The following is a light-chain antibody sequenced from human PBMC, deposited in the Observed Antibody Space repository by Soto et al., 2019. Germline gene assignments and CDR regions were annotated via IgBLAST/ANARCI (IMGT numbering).Light chain of an antibody. CDR3: SSFAGSNNFVL. J-gene: IGLJ2*01. Sequence: QSALTQPPSASGSPGQSVTISCTGTSSDIGRYNYVSWYQQHPGKAPKLMIYEVTKRPSGVPDRFSGSKSGNTASLPVSGLQAEDEAHYHCSSFAGSNNFVLFGGGTKLTVL. V-gene: IGLV2-8*01. CDR2: EVT. CDR1: SSDIGRYNY.